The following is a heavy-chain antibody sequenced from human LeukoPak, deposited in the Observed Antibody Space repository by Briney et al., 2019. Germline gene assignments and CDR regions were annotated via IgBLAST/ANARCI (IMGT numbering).Heavy chain of an antibody. CDR3: ARDSGYHVDY. D-gene: IGHD6-13*01. V-gene: IGHV4-39*07. CDR1: GGSISSSSYY. J-gene: IGHJ4*02. CDR2: IYYSGST. Sequence: PSETLSLTCTVSGGSISSSSYYWGWIRQPPWKGLEWIGSIYYSGSTNYNPSLKSRVTMSVDTSKDQFSLKLRSVTAADTAVYYCARDSGYHVDYWGQGTLVTVSS.